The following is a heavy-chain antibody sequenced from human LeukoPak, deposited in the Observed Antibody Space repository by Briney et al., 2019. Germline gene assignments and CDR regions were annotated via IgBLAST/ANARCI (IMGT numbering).Heavy chain of an antibody. CDR1: GGSISSSSYY. CDR2: IYYSGST. CDR3: ARDRGYEVPGYNWFDP. V-gene: IGHV4-61*01. Sequence: PSETLSLTCTVSGGSISSSSYYWGWIRQPPGKGLEWIGYIYYSGSTNYNPSLKSRVTISVDTSKNQFSLKLSPVTAADTAVYYCARDRGYEVPGYNWFDPWGQGTLVTVSS. D-gene: IGHD2-2*01. J-gene: IGHJ5*02.